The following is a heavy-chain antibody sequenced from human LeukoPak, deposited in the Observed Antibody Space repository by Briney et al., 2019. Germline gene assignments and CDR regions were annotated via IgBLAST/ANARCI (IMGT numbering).Heavy chain of an antibody. J-gene: IGHJ4*02. Sequence: PGGSLRLSCAASGIAFSSYEMNWVRQTPGKGLEWVSYISSSGRTIYYADSLKGRFTISRDNAKNSLYLQMNSLRAEDTAVYYCARVGGSYYYFDYWGQGTLVTVSS. CDR3: ARVGGSYYYFDY. CDR1: GIAFSSYE. CDR2: ISSSGRTI. D-gene: IGHD1-26*01. V-gene: IGHV3-48*03.